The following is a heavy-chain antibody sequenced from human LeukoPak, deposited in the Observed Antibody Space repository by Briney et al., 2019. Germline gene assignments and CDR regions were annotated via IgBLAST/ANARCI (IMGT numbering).Heavy chain of an antibody. V-gene: IGHV4-34*01. D-gene: IGHD5-18*01. CDR2: INHFGRT. CDR3: ARGVERAALVPPYYFDF. J-gene: IGHJ4*02. CDR1: DDSYRDYY. Sequence: PSETLSLNCTVYDDSYRDYYWTWIRQPPGKGLEWLGEINHFGRTNYSPSLKSRLTMSVGASRNQFSLTLTSVTAADTAVYYCARGVERAALVPPYYFDFWGQGSLVTVSS.